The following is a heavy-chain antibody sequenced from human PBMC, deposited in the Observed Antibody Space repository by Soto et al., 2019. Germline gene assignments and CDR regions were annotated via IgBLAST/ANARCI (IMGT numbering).Heavy chain of an antibody. D-gene: IGHD6-19*01. CDR2: ITSDGSTT. V-gene: IGHV3-74*01. CDR1: GFTFSSYW. CDR3: ARGMAVAANPNWFDP. J-gene: IGHJ5*02. Sequence: GGSLRLSCAASGFTFSSYWMHWVRQAPGKGLVWVSRITSDGSTTGYADSVKGRFTISRDNAKNTLYLQMNSLRAEDTAVYYCARGMAVAANPNWFDPWGQGTLVTVSS.